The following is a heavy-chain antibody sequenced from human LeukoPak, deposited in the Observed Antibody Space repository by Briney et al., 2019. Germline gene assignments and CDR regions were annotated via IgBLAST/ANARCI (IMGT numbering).Heavy chain of an antibody. CDR2: ISSSSSYI. CDR3: ARVGYYDSSGWGSDFDY. Sequence: PGGSLRLSCAASGFTFSSYSMNWVRQAPGKGLEWVSSISSSSSYIYYADSVKGRFTISRDNAKNSLYLQMNSLRAEDTAVYYCARVGYYDSSGWGSDFDYWGQGTLVTVSS. V-gene: IGHV3-21*01. J-gene: IGHJ4*02. CDR1: GFTFSSYS. D-gene: IGHD3-22*01.